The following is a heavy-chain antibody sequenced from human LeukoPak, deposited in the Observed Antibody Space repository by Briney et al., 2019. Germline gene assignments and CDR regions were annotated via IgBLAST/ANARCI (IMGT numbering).Heavy chain of an antibody. D-gene: IGHD6-19*01. J-gene: IGHJ4*02. CDR3: ARGGSGWYPLDY. CDR2: IYYSGST. Sequence: PSETLSLTCTVSGGSISSYYWSWIRQPPGKGLEWIGYIYYSGSTNYNPSLKSRVTISVDTSKNQFSLKLSSVTAADTAVYYCARGGSGWYPLDYWGRGTLVAASS. V-gene: IGHV4-59*01. CDR1: GGSISSYY.